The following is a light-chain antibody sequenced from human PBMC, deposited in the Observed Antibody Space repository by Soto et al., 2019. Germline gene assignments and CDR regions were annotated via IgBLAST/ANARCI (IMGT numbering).Light chain of an antibody. CDR1: QDISNY. J-gene: IGKJ3*01. CDR3: QQYDTLRVT. CDR2: DAS. Sequence: DLQMTQSPSSLSASVGDRVTITCQASQDISNYLNWYQQKPGKAPKLLIYDASNLETGVPSRFSGSGSGTDFTFTISSLQPEDIATYYCQQYDTLRVTFGPGTNVDIK. V-gene: IGKV1-33*01.